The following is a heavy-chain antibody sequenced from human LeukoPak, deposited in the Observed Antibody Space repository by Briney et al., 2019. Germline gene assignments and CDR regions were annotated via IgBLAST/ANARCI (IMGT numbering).Heavy chain of an antibody. J-gene: IGHJ4*02. CDR2: INSDGSST. CDR1: GFTFSSYW. CDR3: ARATNYYDSSGHGY. Sequence: PGGSLRLSCAASGFTFSSYWMHWVRQAPGKGLVWVPRINSDGSSTSYADSVKGRFTISRDNAKNTLYLQMNSLRAEDTAVYYCARATNYYDSSGHGYWGQGTLVTVSS. V-gene: IGHV3-74*01. D-gene: IGHD3-22*01.